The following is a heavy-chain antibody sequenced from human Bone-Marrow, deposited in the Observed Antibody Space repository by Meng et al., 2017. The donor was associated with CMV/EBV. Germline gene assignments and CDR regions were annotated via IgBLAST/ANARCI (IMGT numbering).Heavy chain of an antibody. CDR3: AKGGDGSYPFDY. Sequence: GESLKISCAASGFTVSSNYMSWVRQAPGKGLEWVSVIYSGGSSTYYADSVKGRFTISRDNSKNTLYLQMNSLRAEDTAVYYCAKGGDGSYPFDYWGQGTLVTVSS. CDR2: IYSGGSST. V-gene: IGHV3-23*03. J-gene: IGHJ4*02. D-gene: IGHD1-26*01. CDR1: GFTVSSNY.